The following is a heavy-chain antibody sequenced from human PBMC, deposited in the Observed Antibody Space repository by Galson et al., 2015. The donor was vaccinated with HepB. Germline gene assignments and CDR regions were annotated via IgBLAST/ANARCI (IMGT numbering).Heavy chain of an antibody. CDR1: GFTFSSYG. CDR3: ARDSTAAGIDY. J-gene: IGHJ4*02. D-gene: IGHD6-13*01. CDR2: IWYDGSNK. Sequence: SLRLSCAASGFTFSSYGMHWVRQAPGKGLEWVAVIWYDGSNKYYADSVKGRFTISRDNSKNTLYLQMSSLRAEDTAVYYCARDSTAAGIDYWGQGTLVTVSS. V-gene: IGHV3-33*01.